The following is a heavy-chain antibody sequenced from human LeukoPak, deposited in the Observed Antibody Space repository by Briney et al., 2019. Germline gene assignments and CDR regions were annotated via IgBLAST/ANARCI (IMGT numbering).Heavy chain of an antibody. D-gene: IGHD4-17*01. J-gene: IGHJ4*02. CDR1: GFTFSRDS. CDR2: ISHDSAII. Sequence: GGSLRLSCAASGFTFSRDSMNWVRQAPGKGLEWISYISHDSAIIYYADSVRGRFTISRDNAQNSLYLQVNSLRAEDTAVYYCTRGSYGDYEYWGQGTLVTVSS. CDR3: TRGSYGDYEY. V-gene: IGHV3-48*04.